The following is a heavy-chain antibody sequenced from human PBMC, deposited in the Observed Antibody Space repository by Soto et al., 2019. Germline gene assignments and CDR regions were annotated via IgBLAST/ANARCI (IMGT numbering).Heavy chain of an antibody. D-gene: IGHD3-22*01. Sequence: SETLSLTCTVSGGSSSSTSYYWGWIRQPPGKGLEWIGSIYSSGNTYYTPSLKSRVTISVDTSKSHLSLKLSSVTAADTAVYYCAGQSYEGRGYYYAYWGQGILVTVSS. V-gene: IGHV4-39*01. J-gene: IGHJ4*02. CDR1: GGSSSSTSYY. CDR3: AGQSYEGRGYYYAY. CDR2: IYSSGNT.